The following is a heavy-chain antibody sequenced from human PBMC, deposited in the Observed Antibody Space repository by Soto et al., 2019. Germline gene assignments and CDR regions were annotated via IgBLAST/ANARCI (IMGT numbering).Heavy chain of an antibody. J-gene: IGHJ4*02. CDR2: INHSGNT. D-gene: IGHD2-21*01. Sequence: QVQLQQWGAGLLKPSETLSLTCAVYGGSISDYYWSWIRQPPGKGLEWIGEINHSGNTSYHPSLKSRVSISADTSRNQFSLKLTSVIAADTAVYYCAATYSMGRLDFDYWGQGTLVTVSS. CDR3: AATYSMGRLDFDY. CDR1: GGSISDYY. V-gene: IGHV4-34*01.